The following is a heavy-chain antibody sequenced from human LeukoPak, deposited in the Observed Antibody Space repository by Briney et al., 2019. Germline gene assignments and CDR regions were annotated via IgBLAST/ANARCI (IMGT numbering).Heavy chain of an antibody. CDR3: AKDRYGDYGSSFDY. D-gene: IGHD4-17*01. Sequence: GGSLRLSCAASGFTFSSYGMHWVRQAPGKGLEWVAVISYDGSNKYYADSVKGRFTISRDNSKNTLYLQMNSLRAEDTAVYYCAKDRYGDYGSSFDYWGPGTLVTVSS. V-gene: IGHV3-30*18. CDR2: ISYDGSNK. J-gene: IGHJ4*02. CDR1: GFTFSSYG.